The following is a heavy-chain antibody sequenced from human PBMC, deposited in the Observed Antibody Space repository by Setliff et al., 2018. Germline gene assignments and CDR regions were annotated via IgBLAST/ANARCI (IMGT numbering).Heavy chain of an antibody. CDR2: INPDGSEK. CDR1: GLTFSSYA. Sequence: PGGSLRLSCVASGLTFSSYAMTWVRQAPGKGLEWLASINPDGSEKYYVDSVKGRFTISRDNAKNSLSLQMNSLRTEDTAVYYCARDRPDPIGSYHPMFDLWGQGTLVTVSS. CDR3: ARDRPDPIGSYHPMFDL. V-gene: IGHV3-7*01. J-gene: IGHJ4*02. D-gene: IGHD3-22*01.